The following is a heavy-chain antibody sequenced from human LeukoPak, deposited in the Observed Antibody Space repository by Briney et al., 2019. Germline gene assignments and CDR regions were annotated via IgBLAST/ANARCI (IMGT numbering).Heavy chain of an antibody. D-gene: IGHD1-1*01. J-gene: IGHJ4*02. CDR3: AKAGIGADGAGFLCEY. Sequence: EGSLTLSCAASGFTFSDYAMSWVRQAPGKGLEWVSTASYYVGKQYHADSVRGRFTVSRDNSRNTVSLQMSSLRVEDTGIYYCAKAGIGADGAGFLCEYWGQGTLVTVSS. CDR2: ASYYVGKQ. V-gene: IGHV3-23*01. CDR1: GFTFSDYA.